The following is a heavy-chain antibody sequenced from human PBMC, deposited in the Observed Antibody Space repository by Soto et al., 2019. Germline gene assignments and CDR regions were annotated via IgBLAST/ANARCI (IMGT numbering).Heavy chain of an antibody. D-gene: IGHD6-19*01. V-gene: IGHV4-59*01. Sequence: QVQLQESGPGLVKLSETLSLTCTVSGGSISSFYYSWIRQPPGKGLEWIGYIYRSGGTNYNPSLNSRVTISLDASKNQFSLELSSVTAADTAMYFCARGSSGWNSPFHFWGQGTLVTVSS. CDR1: GGSISSFY. J-gene: IGHJ4*02. CDR3: ARGSSGWNSPFHF. CDR2: IYRSGGT.